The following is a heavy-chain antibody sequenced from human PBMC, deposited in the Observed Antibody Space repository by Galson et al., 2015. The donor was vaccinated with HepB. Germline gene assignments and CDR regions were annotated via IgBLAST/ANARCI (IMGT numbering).Heavy chain of an antibody. Sequence: PALVKPTQTLTLTCTFSGFSLSTSGVGVGWIRQPPGKALEWLALIYWDDDKRYSPSLKSRLTITKDTSKNQVVLTMTNMDPVDTATYYCAHRRRPDSGIVVVPAAMRGGFDYWGQGTLVTVSS. CDR1: GFSLSTSGVG. CDR2: IYWDDDK. CDR3: AHRRRPDSGIVVVPAAMRGGFDY. V-gene: IGHV2-5*02. D-gene: IGHD2-2*01. J-gene: IGHJ4*02.